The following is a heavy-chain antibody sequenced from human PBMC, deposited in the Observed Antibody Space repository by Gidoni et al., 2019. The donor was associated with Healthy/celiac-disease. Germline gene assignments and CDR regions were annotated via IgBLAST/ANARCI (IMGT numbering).Heavy chain of an antibody. V-gene: IGHV3-15*01. J-gene: IGHJ6*02. CDR3: TTGGLAARLSYGMDV. Sequence: EVQLVESGGGLVKPGGSLRLSCEASGFTFSNAWMSWVRQAPGKGLEWVGRIKSKTDGGTTDYAAPVKGRFTISRDDSKNTLYLQMNSLKTEDTAVYYCTTGGLAARLSYGMDVWGQGTTVTVSS. CDR2: IKSKTDGGTT. CDR1: GFTFSNAW. D-gene: IGHD6-6*01.